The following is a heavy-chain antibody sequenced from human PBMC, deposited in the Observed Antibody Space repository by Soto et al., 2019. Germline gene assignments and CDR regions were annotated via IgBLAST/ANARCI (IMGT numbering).Heavy chain of an antibody. CDR2: INAGNGNT. Sequence: ASVKVSCKASGYTFTSYAMHWVRQAPGQRLEWMGWINAGNGNTKYSQKFQGRVTITRDTSASTAYMELSSLRPEDTAVYYCARGYYDILTGYEDYYGMDVWGQGTTVTVSS. CDR3: ARGYYDILTGYEDYYGMDV. J-gene: IGHJ6*02. D-gene: IGHD3-9*01. V-gene: IGHV1-3*01. CDR1: GYTFTSYA.